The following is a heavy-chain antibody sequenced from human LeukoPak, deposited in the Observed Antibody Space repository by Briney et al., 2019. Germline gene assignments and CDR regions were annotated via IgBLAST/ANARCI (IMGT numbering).Heavy chain of an antibody. J-gene: IGHJ4*02. V-gene: IGHV4-59*12. CDR2: IYYSGST. CDR1: GGFISSYY. CDR3: ARGGTEDTAMVSLARAGRCFDY. Sequence: SETLSLTCTVSGGFISSYYWSWIRQPPGKGLEWIGYIYYSGSTNYNPSLKSRVTISVDTSKNQFSLKLSSVTAADTAVYYCARGGTEDTAMVSLARAGRCFDYWGQGTLVTVSS. D-gene: IGHD5-18*01.